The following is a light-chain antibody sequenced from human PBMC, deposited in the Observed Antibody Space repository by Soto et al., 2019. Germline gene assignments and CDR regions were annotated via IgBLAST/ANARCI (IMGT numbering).Light chain of an antibody. J-gene: IGLJ3*02. CDR3: CSYAGSSSWV. CDR1: SSDVGAYNY. Sequence: QSVLTQPRSVSGSPGQSVTISCTGTSSDVGAYNYVSWYKQHPGKAPKLMIYAVTERPSGVPDRFSGSKSGNTASLTISGLQAEDEADYYCCSYAGSSSWVFGGGTKLTVL. V-gene: IGLV2-11*01. CDR2: AVT.